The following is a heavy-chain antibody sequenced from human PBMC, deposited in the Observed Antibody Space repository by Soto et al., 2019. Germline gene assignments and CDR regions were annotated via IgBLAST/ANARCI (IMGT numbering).Heavy chain of an antibody. CDR1: GYTFTGYY. CDR2: INPNSGGT. Sequence: GASVKVSCKASGYTFTGYYMHWVRQAPGQGLEWMGWINPNSGGTNYAQKFQGWVTMTRDTSISTAYMELSRLRSDDTAVYYCARASYYDSSGYLNWFDPWGQGTLVTV. D-gene: IGHD3-22*01. CDR3: ARASYYDSSGYLNWFDP. V-gene: IGHV1-2*04. J-gene: IGHJ5*02.